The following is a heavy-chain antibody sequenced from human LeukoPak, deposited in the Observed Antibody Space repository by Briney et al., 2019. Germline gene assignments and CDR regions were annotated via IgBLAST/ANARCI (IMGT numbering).Heavy chain of an antibody. V-gene: IGHV1-69*01. Sequence: ASVKVSCETSGGTFSSYAISWVRQAPGQGVEWMGGIIPIFGTANYAQKFQGRVTITADESTSTAYMELSSLRSEDTAVYYCATYDYGDPLARYAEYFQHWGQGTLVTVSS. CDR3: ATYDYGDPLARYAEYFQH. CDR2: IIPIFGTA. J-gene: IGHJ1*01. CDR1: GGTFSSYA. D-gene: IGHD4-17*01.